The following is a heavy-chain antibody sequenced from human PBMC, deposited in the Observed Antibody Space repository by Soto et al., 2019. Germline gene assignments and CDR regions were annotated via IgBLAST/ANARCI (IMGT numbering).Heavy chain of an antibody. J-gene: IGHJ1*01. CDR2: ISSGSSDT. Sequence: GGSLRLSCEASGFTFSRVSMNWVRQVPGKGLEWVASISSGSSDTWYADSVKGRFIISRDNAQNSLFLQMNTLRPEDTAFYYCVKDESINWYSGHFRHWGQGTLVTVSS. CDR3: VKDESINWYSGHFRH. D-gene: IGHD6-13*01. CDR1: GFTFSRVS. V-gene: IGHV3-21*04.